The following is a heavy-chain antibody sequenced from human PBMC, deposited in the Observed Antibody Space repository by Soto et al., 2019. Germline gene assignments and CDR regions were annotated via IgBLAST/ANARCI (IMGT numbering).Heavy chain of an antibody. D-gene: IGHD3-22*01. J-gene: IGHJ5*02. V-gene: IGHV1-18*01. CDR1: GYTFTSYG. CDR3: ARDGLYDSSGYYNWFDP. CDR2: ISAYNGNT. Sequence: GPPVKVSCKASGYTFTSYGISWVRQAPGQGLEWMGWISAYNGNTNYAQKLQGRVTMTTDTSTSTAYMELRSLRSDDTAVYYCARDGLYDSSGYYNWFDPWGQGTLVTVSS.